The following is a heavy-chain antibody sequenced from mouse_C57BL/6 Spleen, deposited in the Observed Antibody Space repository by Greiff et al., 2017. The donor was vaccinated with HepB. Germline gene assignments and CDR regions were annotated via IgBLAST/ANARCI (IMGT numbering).Heavy chain of an antibody. D-gene: IGHD1-1*01. CDR2: ISYDGSN. V-gene: IGHV3-6*01. J-gene: IGHJ2*01. Sequence: EVQLQESGPGLVKPSQSLSLTCSVTGYSITSGYYWNWIRQFPGNKLEWMGYISYDGSNNYNPSLKNRITITRDTSTNQFFVKLNSVTTEDTATYYGAGGGLHYYGSSYFDYWGQGTTLTVSS. CDR1: GYSITSGYY. CDR3: AGGGLHYYGSSYFDY.